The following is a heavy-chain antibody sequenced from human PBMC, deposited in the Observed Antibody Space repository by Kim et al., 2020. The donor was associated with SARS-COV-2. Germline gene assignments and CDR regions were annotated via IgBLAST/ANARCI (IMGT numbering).Heavy chain of an antibody. V-gene: IGHV1-46*01. Sequence: ASVKVSCKASGYPFTNYYIHWVRQAPGQGLEWMGIINPSGGTTNYAQKFQGRVTMTRDTSTSAVYMELSSLRSEDTAIYYCARGPPYHDQTNFDYWGQGTLVTVSS. CDR1: GYPFTNYY. J-gene: IGHJ4*02. CDR3: ARGPPYHDQTNFDY. CDR2: INPSGGTT. D-gene: IGHD2-2*01.